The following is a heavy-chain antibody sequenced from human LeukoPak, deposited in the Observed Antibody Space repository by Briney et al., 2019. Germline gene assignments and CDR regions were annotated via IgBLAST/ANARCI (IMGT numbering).Heavy chain of an antibody. J-gene: IGHJ4*02. V-gene: IGHV3-9*01. Sequence: GGSLRLSCAASGFMFDDYAMHWVRQAPGKGLEWVSGISWNSGIIGYADSVKGRFTISRDNAKNSLYLQMNSLRAEDTALYYCAKGGKWDVTPFDYWGQGTLVTVSS. CDR3: AKGGKWDVTPFDY. CDR2: ISWNSGII. D-gene: IGHD1-26*01. CDR1: GFMFDDYA.